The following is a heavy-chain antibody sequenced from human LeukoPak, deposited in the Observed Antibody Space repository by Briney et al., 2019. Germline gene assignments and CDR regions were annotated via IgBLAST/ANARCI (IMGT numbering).Heavy chain of an antibody. D-gene: IGHD2-2*01. CDR3: TSDLDIVVVPAAMRDY. CDR2: IKSKTDGGTT. Sequence: GGSLRLSCAASDFTFGNAWMNWVRQAPGKGLEWVGRIKSKTDGGTTDYAAPVKGRFTISRDDSKNTLYLQMNSLKTEDTAVYYCTSDLDIVVVPAAMRDYWGQGTLVTVSS. J-gene: IGHJ4*02. CDR1: DFTFGNAW. V-gene: IGHV3-15*07.